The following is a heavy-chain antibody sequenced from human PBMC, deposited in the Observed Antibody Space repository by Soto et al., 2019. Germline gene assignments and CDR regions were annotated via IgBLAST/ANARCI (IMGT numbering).Heavy chain of an antibody. CDR2: ISGSGGST. V-gene: IGHV3-23*01. CDR3: AKDREWEDYYYYGMDV. D-gene: IGHD1-26*01. J-gene: IGHJ6*02. Sequence: EVQLLESGGGLVQPGGSLRLSCAASGFTFSSYAMSWVRQAPGKGLEWVSAISGSGGSTYYADSVKGRFTISRDNSKNTLYLQMNSLRAEDTVVYYCAKDREWEDYYYYGMDVWGQGTTVTVSS. CDR1: GFTFSSYA.